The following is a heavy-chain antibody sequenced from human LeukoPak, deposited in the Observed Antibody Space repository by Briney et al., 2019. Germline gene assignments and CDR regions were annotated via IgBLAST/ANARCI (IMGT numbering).Heavy chain of an antibody. CDR2: ISSTSDYI. Sequence: KSGGSLRLSCAASGFTFSSYSMYWVRQAPGKGLEWVSSISSTSDYIYYADSVKGRFTISRDNARNSLYLQMNSLRAEDTAMYYCARPYYDSSGPSPGYWGQGTLVAVSS. CDR3: ARPYYDSSGPSPGY. J-gene: IGHJ4*02. CDR1: GFTFSSYS. V-gene: IGHV3-21*01. D-gene: IGHD3-22*01.